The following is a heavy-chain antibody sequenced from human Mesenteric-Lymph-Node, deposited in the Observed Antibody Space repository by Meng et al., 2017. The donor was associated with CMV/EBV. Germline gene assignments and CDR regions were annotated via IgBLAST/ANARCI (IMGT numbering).Heavy chain of an antibody. Sequence: SGYTFTEYYLSWLRQAPGQGLEWMGRINPNTGGTHYAQNFQGRVTMTRDTSINTAYMELSSLGADDTAVYYCARVPCGHFLANYFDPWGQGTLVTVSS. V-gene: IGHV1-2*06. D-gene: IGHD2-21*02. J-gene: IGHJ5*02. CDR2: INPNTGGT. CDR1: GYTFTEYY. CDR3: ARVPCGHFLANYFDP.